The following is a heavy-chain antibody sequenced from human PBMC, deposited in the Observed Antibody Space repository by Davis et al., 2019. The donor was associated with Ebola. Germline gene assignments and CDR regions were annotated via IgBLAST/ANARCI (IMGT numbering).Heavy chain of an antibody. CDR2: IYSGGST. CDR1: GFTVSSNY. J-gene: IGHJ6*02. Sequence: GESLKISCAASGFTVSSNYMSWVRQAPGKGLEWVSVIYSGGSTYYADSVKGRFTISRDNSKNTLYLQMNSLRAEDTAVYYCARVELTPQNNYYYYGMDVWGQGTTVTVSS. V-gene: IGHV3-53*01. D-gene: IGHD1-7*01. CDR3: ARVELTPQNNYYYYGMDV.